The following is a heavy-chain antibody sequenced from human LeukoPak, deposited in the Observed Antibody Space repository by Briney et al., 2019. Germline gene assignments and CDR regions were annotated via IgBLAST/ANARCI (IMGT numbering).Heavy chain of an antibody. CDR3: ARDQLAYGYSSSWYGAFDI. CDR1: GGSISSGGYY. V-gene: IGHV4-30-2*01. J-gene: IGHJ3*02. D-gene: IGHD6-13*01. CDR2: IYHSGST. Sequence: SETLSLTCTVSGGSISSGGYYWSWIRQPPGKGLEWIGYIYHSGSTYYNPSLKSRVTISVDRSKNQFSLKLSSVTAADTAVYYCARDQLAYGYSSSWYGAFDIWGQGTMVTVSS.